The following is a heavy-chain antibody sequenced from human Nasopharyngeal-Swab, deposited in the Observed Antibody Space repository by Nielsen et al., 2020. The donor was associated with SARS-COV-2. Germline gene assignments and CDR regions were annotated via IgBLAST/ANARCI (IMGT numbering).Heavy chain of an antibody. Sequence: WGSLRLSCAASGFSFSTYWMHWVRHTPGKGLVWVSRLKTDESDTMYADSVKGRFTISRDNAKNTMYLQMNSLREEDTALYYCARETSASGAYYFDFWGRGTRVTVSS. V-gene: IGHV3-74*03. J-gene: IGHJ4*02. D-gene: IGHD3-16*01. CDR1: GFSFSTYW. CDR2: LKTDESDT. CDR3: ARETSASGAYYFDF.